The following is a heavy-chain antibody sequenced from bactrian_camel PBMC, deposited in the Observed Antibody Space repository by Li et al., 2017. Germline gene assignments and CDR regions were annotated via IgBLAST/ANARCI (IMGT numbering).Heavy chain of an antibody. Sequence: DVQLVESGGGSVQVGGSLTLSCTASGYVGSTYCMGWFRQGSGKEREEVAHIYSRLGTTHYADFVKGRFTIARDNAKNTVSLHMDSLKPEHTAIYYCAADSDTLRWNPGSCELTSPYTVRVRYTYWGKGTQVTVS. CDR1: GYVGSTYC. CDR3: AADSDTLRWNPGSCELTSPYTVRVRYTY. J-gene: IGHJ4*01. CDR2: IYSRLGTT. V-gene: IGHV3S40*01. D-gene: IGHD2*01.